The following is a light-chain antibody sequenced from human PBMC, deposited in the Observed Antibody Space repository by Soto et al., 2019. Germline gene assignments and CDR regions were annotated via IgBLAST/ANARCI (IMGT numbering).Light chain of an antibody. Sequence: QSVLTQPPSVSGSPGQRVTISCTGSSSNIGGGYDVHWYQQLPGTAPKLLIYGNSNRPSGVPDRFSGSKSGTSASLAITGLQAEDEADYYCQSYECSPSGVVFGGGTQLTVL. CDR2: GNS. V-gene: IGLV1-40*01. J-gene: IGLJ2*01. CDR3: QSYECSPSGVV. CDR1: SSNIGGGYD.